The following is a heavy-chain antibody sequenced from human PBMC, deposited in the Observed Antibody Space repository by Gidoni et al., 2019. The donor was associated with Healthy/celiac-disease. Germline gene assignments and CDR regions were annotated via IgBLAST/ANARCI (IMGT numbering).Heavy chain of an antibody. D-gene: IGHD3-10*01. CDR3: ARAPYGSGSRPFDY. CDR1: GGSISSGDYY. CDR2: IYYSGST. J-gene: IGHJ4*02. Sequence: QVQLQESCPGLVKPSQTLPFTCTVSGGSISSGDYYWSWIRQPPGKGLEWIGYIYYSGSTYYNPSLKSRVTISVDTSKNQFSLKLGSVTAADTAVYYCARAPYGSGSRPFDYWGQGTLVTVSS. V-gene: IGHV4-30-4*01.